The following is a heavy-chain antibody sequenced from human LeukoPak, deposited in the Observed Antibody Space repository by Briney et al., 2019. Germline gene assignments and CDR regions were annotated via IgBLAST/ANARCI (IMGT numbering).Heavy chain of an antibody. D-gene: IGHD2-2*01. CDR1: GFTFSSYA. CDR2: ISGSGGST. CDR3: AKDPIVVVPAANNGMDV. V-gene: IGHV3-23*01. Sequence: GGSLRLSCAASGFTFSSYAMSWVRQAPGKGLEWVSAISGSGGSTYYADSVKGRFTISRDNSKNTLYLQMNSLRAEDTAVYYCAKDPIVVVPAANNGMDVWGQGTTVTVSS. J-gene: IGHJ6*02.